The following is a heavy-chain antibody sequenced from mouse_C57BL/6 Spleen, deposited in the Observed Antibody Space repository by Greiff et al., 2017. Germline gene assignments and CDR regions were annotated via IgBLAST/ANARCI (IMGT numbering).Heavy chain of an antibody. D-gene: IGHD1-1*01. CDR2: ILPGSGST. J-gene: IGHJ1*03. CDR1: GYTFTGYW. Sequence: VQLQQSGAELMKPGASVKLSCKATGYTFTGYWIEWVKQRPGHGLEWIGEILPGSGSTNYNEKFKGKATFTADTSSNTAYMQLSSLTTEDSAIYYCARRTTVVATPYWYFDVWGTGTTVTVSS. CDR3: ARRTTVVATPYWYFDV. V-gene: IGHV1-9*01.